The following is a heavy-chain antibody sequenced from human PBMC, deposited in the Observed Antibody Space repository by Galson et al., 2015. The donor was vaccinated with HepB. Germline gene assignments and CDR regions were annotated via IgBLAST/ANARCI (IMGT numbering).Heavy chain of an antibody. CDR1: GFTVSNNY. Sequence: SLRLSCAASGFTVSNNYMTWVRQAPGKGLEWVSSISGGGGNTFYSESVKGRFTISRDNSKNTLFLLMNSLRADDTAVYSCAKSLRHYPYDMDVWGPGTTVSVSS. V-gene: IGHV3-23*01. CDR2: ISGGGGNT. D-gene: IGHD1-26*01. CDR3: AKSLRHYPYDMDV. J-gene: IGHJ6*02.